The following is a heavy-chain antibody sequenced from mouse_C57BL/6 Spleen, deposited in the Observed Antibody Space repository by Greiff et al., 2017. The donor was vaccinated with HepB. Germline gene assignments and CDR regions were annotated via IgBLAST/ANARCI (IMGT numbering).Heavy chain of an antibody. V-gene: IGHV5-4*03. CDR1: GFTFSSYA. CDR3: AILNWFYAMDY. D-gene: IGHD4-1*01. Sequence: EVKVVESGGGLVKPGGSLKLSCAASGFTFSSYAMSWVRQTPEKRLEWVATISDGGSYTYYPDNLKGRFTISRDNAKNNLYLQMSHLTSEDTAMYYCAILNWFYAMDYWGQGTSVTVSS. CDR2: ISDGGSYT. J-gene: IGHJ4*01.